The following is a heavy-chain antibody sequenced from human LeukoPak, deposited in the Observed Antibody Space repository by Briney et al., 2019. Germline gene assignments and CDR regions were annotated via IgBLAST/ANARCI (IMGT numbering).Heavy chain of an antibody. D-gene: IGHD3-10*01. CDR3: ARVQVTMVRGVIIQNWFDP. J-gene: IGHJ5*02. CDR2: IIPIFGTA. Sequence: ASVKVSCKASGGTFSSYAISWVRQAPGQGLEWMGGIIPIFGTANYAQKFQGRVTITADESTSTAYMELSSLRSEDTAVYYCARVQVTMVRGVIIQNWFDPWGQGTLVTVSS. V-gene: IGHV1-69*01. CDR1: GGTFSSYA.